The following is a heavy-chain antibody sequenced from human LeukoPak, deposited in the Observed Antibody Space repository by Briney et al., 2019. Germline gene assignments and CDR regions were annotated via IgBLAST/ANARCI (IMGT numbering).Heavy chain of an antibody. CDR2: FYHSGST. D-gene: IGHD6-13*01. CDR1: GCSVTSGAYS. V-gene: IGHV4-30-2*01. CDR3: ASVPAAAHRGYFDF. Sequence: PSETLSLTCAVSGCSVTSGAYSWTWLRQPPGKGLEWIGYFYHSGSTYYNPSLKSRVTISVDRSKNQFSLKLGSVTAADTAVYYCASVPAAAHRGYFDFWGQGTLVTVSS. J-gene: IGHJ4*02.